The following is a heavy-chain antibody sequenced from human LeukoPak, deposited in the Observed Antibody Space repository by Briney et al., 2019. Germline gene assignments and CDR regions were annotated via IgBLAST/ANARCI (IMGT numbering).Heavy chain of an antibody. D-gene: IGHD2-2*02. CDR2: ISASGSNT. J-gene: IGHJ5*02. V-gene: IGHV3-23*01. CDR1: GLTFDTYG. Sequence: GGSLRLSCTVSGLTFDTYGMSWVRQAPGKGLEWVSAISASGSNTHYADSVKGRVIISRDNAKNSLYLQMNSLRADDTAVYYCARVIAGVVVVPAAIQGWFDPWGQGTLVTVSS. CDR3: ARVIAGVVVVPAAIQGWFDP.